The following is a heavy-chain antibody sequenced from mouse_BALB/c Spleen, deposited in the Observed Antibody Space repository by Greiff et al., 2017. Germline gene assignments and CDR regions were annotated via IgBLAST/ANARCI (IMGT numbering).Heavy chain of an antibody. Sequence: VQLQQSGAELAKPGASVKMSCKASGYTFTSYWMHWVKQRPGQGLAWIGYINPSTGYTEYNQKFKDKATLTADKSSSTAYMQLSSLTSEDSAVYYCARSGPLYWYFDVWGAGTTVTVSS. CDR2: INPSTGYT. D-gene: IGHD1-3*01. CDR3: ARSGPLYWYFDV. V-gene: IGHV1-7*01. J-gene: IGHJ1*01. CDR1: GYTFTSYW.